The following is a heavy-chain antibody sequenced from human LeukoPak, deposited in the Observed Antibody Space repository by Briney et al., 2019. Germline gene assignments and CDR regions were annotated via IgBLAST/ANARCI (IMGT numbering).Heavy chain of an antibody. Sequence: PGGSLRLSCAASGFTVSSYYMSWVRQAPGKGLEWVSVIYSGASTYYADSVKGRFTISRDNSKNTLYLQIRPLRTVDTAAYYCARVSSRHDYGAIDYWGQGTLVTVSS. V-gene: IGHV3-66*01. J-gene: IGHJ4*02. CDR3: ARVSSRHDYGAIDY. CDR1: GFTVSSYY. D-gene: IGHD4/OR15-4a*01. CDR2: IYSGAST.